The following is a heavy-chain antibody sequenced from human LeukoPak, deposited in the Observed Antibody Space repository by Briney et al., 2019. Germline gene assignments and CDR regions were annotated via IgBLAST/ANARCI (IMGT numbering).Heavy chain of an antibody. D-gene: IGHD6-19*01. J-gene: IGHJ4*02. CDR1: GGSISNYY. Sequence: SETLSLTCTVSGGSISNYYWIWIRQPPGKGLEWIGYIYYSGSTNYNPSLKSRVTISVDTSKNQFSLKLSSVTAADTAVYYCARAGYSSGWVYYFDYWGQGTLVTVSS. V-gene: IGHV4-59*12. CDR3: ARAGYSSGWVYYFDY. CDR2: IYYSGST.